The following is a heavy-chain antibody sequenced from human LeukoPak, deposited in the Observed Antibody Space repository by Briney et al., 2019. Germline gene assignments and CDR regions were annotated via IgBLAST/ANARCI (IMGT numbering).Heavy chain of an antibody. CDR1: GFTFSSYW. Sequence: GGSLRLSCAASGFTFSSYWMHWVRQAPGKGLVWVSRINSDGSSTSYADSVKGRFTISRDNAKNSLYLQMNSLRAEDTAVYYCARPSDFWSGYYTDSYYYMDVWGKGTTVTVSS. J-gene: IGHJ6*03. V-gene: IGHV3-74*01. CDR3: ARPSDFWSGYYTDSYYYMDV. CDR2: INSDGSST. D-gene: IGHD3-3*01.